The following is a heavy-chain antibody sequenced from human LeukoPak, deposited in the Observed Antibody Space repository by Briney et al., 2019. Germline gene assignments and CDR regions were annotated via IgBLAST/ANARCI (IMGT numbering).Heavy chain of an antibody. CDR3: ARVKTYHDILTGPNFDY. CDR1: GYTFTSYG. Sequence: ASVKVSCKASGYTFTSYGISWVRQAPGQGLEWMGWISAYNGNTNYAQKLQGRVTMATDTSTSTAYMELRSLRSDDTAVYYCARVKTYHDILTGPNFDYWGQGTLVTVSS. V-gene: IGHV1-18*01. CDR2: ISAYNGNT. J-gene: IGHJ4*02. D-gene: IGHD3-9*01.